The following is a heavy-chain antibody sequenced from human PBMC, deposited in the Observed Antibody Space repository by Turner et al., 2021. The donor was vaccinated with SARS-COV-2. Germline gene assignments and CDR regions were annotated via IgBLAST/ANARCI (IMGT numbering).Heavy chain of an antibody. D-gene: IGHD6-19*01. CDR1: GASISSGYY. J-gene: IGHJ3*02. CDR3: ASPGGNSGWFFAYDI. V-gene: IGHV4-38-2*02. CDR2: IYYSGST. Sequence: QVQLQESGPGLVKPSQTLSLTCTVSGASISSGYYWSWIRQHPGKGLEWIGSIYYSGSTYYNPSLKSRVTISVDTSKNQFSLKLNSVTAADTAVYYCASPGGNSGWFFAYDIWGQGTMVTVSS.